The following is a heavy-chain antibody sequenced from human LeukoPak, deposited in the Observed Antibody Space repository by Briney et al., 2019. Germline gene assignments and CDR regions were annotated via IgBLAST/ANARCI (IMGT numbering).Heavy chain of an antibody. V-gene: IGHV3-48*03. J-gene: IGHJ4*02. Sequence: GGSLRLSCAASGFTFSNYAMSWVRQAPGKGLEWVSYISSSGSTIYYADSVKGRFTISRDNAKNSLYLQMNSLRAEDTAVYYCARGSEVATIGYWGQGTLVTVSS. D-gene: IGHD5-12*01. CDR3: ARGSEVATIGY. CDR1: GFTFSNYA. CDR2: ISSSGSTI.